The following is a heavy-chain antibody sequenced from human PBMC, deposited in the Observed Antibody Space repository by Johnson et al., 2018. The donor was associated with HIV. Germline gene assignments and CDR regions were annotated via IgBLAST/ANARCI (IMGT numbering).Heavy chain of an antibody. V-gene: IGHV3-33*06. Sequence: QVQLVESGGGVVQPGRSLRLSCAASGLTFSNYGMHWVRQAPGKGLEWVAVIRYDGTNKYYADSVKGRFTISRDNSKNTLYLQMNSLRAEDTAVYYCAKGDYYDTRAAFDIWGQGTMVTVSS. CDR1: GLTFSNYG. CDR3: AKGDYYDTRAAFDI. CDR2: IRYDGTNK. J-gene: IGHJ3*02. D-gene: IGHD3-22*01.